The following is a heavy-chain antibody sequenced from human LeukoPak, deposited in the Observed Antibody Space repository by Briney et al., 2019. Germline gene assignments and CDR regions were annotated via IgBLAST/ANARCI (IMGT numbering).Heavy chain of an antibody. J-gene: IGHJ4*02. V-gene: IGHV1-69*04. Sequence: GASVKVSCKASGYTFTSYAISWVRQAPGQGLEWMGRIIPILGMTNYAQKFQGRLTITADKATSTVYMDLSSLRSEDTAVYYCATRMTTVTTTGWDWGQGTPVTVSS. CDR2: IIPILGMT. CDR1: GYTFTSYA. D-gene: IGHD4-17*01. CDR3: ATRMTTVTTTGWD.